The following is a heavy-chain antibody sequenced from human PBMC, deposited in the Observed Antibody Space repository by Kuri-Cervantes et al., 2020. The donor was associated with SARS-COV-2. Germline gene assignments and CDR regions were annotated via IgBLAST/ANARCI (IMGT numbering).Heavy chain of an antibody. J-gene: IGHJ4*02. CDR1: GFTFSGYW. D-gene: IGHD1-1*01. CDR2: INPDGSYT. CDR3: VRDGDHWNFDY. Sequence: GGSLRLSCAASGFTFSGYWIHWVRQAPGKGLVWVSRINPDGSYTNNADSVKGRFTLSSDNAKNMLFLQMNSLRAEDTAGYYCVRDGDHWNFDYWGQGTLVTVSS. V-gene: IGHV3-74*01.